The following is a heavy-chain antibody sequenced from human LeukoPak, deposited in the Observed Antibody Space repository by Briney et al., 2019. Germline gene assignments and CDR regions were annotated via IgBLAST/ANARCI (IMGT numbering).Heavy chain of an antibody. V-gene: IGHV3-23*01. CDR1: GFTFSSYA. J-gene: IGHJ4*02. Sequence: GRSLRLSCAASGFTFSSYAMSWVRQAPGKGLEWVSAISGSGGSTYYADSVKGRFTISRDNSKNTLYLQMNSLRAEDTAVYYCAKDPDIVVVPAAPIAAASDYWGQGTLVTVSS. CDR3: AKDPDIVVVPAAPIAAASDY. D-gene: IGHD2-2*01. CDR2: ISGSGGST.